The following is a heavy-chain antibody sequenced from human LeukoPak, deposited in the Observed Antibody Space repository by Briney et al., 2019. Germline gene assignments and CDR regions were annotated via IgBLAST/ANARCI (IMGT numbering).Heavy chain of an antibody. CDR2: IRSDGSKS. J-gene: IGHJ6*03. CDR1: GFSFSSYG. Sequence: GGSLRLSCAASGFSFSSYGMHWVRQAPGKGLEWVAFIRSDGSKSHHADSVKGRFTISRDNSKNTLYLQMNSLRAEDTAIYYCAKNGDRGAYCTGGTCYPYFYYYMDVWGKGTTVTI. D-gene: IGHD2-15*01. V-gene: IGHV3-30*02. CDR3: AKNGDRGAYCTGGTCYPYFYYYMDV.